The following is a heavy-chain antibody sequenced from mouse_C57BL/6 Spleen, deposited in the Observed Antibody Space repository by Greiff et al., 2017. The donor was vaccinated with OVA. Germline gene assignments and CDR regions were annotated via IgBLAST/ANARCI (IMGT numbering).Heavy chain of an antibody. CDR3: ARWLPPTGYFDV. CDR2: INPNNGGT. J-gene: IGHJ1*03. V-gene: IGHV1-26*01. Sequence: EVQLQQSGPELVKPGASVKISCKASGYTFTDYYMNWVKQSHGKSLEWIGDINPNNGGTSYNQKFKGKATLTVDKSSSTAYMELRSLTSEDSAVYYCARWLPPTGYFDVWGTGTTVTVSS. CDR1: GYTFTDYY. D-gene: IGHD1-2*01.